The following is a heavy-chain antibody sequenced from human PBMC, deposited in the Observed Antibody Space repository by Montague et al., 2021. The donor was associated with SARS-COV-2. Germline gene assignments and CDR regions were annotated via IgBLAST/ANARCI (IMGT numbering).Heavy chain of an antibody. D-gene: IGHD3-22*01. Sequence: TRSLTCTVSGGSISSGGYYWSWIRQHPGKGLEWIGYIYYSGSTYYNPSLKSRVTISVDTSKNQFSLKLSSVTAADTAVYYCARVKGITMIVVVIGAFDIWGQGTMVTVSS. CDR3: ARVKGITMIVVVIGAFDI. CDR1: GGSISSGGYY. J-gene: IGHJ3*02. V-gene: IGHV4-31*03. CDR2: IYYSGST.